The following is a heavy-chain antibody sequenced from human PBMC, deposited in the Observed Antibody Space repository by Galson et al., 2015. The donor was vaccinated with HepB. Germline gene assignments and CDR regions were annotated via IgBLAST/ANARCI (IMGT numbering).Heavy chain of an antibody. CDR3: ARSPYDFWSFDI. CDR1: GGTFSSYA. Sequence: SVKLSCKASGGTFSSYAISWVRQAPGQGLEWMGGIISIFGTANYAQKFQGRVTITADESTSTAYMELSSLRSEDTAVYYCARSPYDFWSFDIWGQGTMVTVSS. V-gene: IGHV1-69*13. D-gene: IGHD3-3*01. J-gene: IGHJ3*02. CDR2: IISIFGTA.